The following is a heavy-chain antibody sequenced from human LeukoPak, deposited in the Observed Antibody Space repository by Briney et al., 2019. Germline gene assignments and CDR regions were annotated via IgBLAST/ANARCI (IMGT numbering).Heavy chain of an antibody. V-gene: IGHV3-21*01. CDR1: GFTFSSYS. CDR2: ISSSSSYI. D-gene: IGHD3-10*01. CDR3: AKVLYYYGSGSYYKRHDAFDI. Sequence: GGSLRLSCAASGFTFSSYSMNWVRQAPGKGLEWVSSISSSSSYIYYADSVKGRFTISRDNSKNTLYLQMNSLRAEDTAVYYCAKVLYYYGSGSYYKRHDAFDIWGQGTMVTVSS. J-gene: IGHJ3*02.